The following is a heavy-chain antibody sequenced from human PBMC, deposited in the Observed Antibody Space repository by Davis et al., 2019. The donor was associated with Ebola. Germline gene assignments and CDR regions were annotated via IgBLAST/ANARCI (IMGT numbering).Heavy chain of an antibody. CDR1: GYTFTNYG. CDR3: ARPYSGSYYELDY. D-gene: IGHD1-26*01. V-gene: IGHV1-18*04. CDR2: INPHNGNT. Sequence: AASVKVSCKASGYTFTNYGITWVRQAPGQGLEWMGWINPHNGNTNYAQNVQGRVTMTTDTSTSTAYMEVGSLRSEDTAVYYCARPYSGSYYELDYWGQGTLVTVSS. J-gene: IGHJ4*02.